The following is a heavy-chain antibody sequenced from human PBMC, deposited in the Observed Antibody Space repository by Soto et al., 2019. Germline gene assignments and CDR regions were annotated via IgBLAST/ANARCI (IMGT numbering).Heavy chain of an antibody. CDR3: ARDIVVVVAATPPYYGMDV. V-gene: IGHV4-61*01. D-gene: IGHD2-15*01. CDR2: IYYSGST. J-gene: IGHJ6*02. Sequence: PSETLSLTCTVSGGSVSSGSYYWSWIRQPPGKGLEWIGYIYYSGSTNYNPSLKSRVTISVDTSKNQFSLKLSSVTAADTAVYYCARDIVVVVAATPPYYGMDVWGQGTTVTVS. CDR1: GGSVSSGSYY.